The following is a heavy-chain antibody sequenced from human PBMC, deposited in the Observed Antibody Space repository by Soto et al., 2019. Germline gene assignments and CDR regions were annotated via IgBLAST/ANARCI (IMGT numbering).Heavy chain of an antibody. Sequence: SEPLSLTCNVSGGSMRNFYWNWIRQPPGKGLEWIGYIYYSGTTNYNPSLKSRVTISIDTSKNQVSLNLTSVTSADTAVYYCARDQDLGYWGQGTLVTVSS. CDR3: ARDQDLGY. CDR2: IYYSGTT. V-gene: IGHV4-59*01. CDR1: GGSMRNFY. J-gene: IGHJ4*02. D-gene: IGHD3-10*01.